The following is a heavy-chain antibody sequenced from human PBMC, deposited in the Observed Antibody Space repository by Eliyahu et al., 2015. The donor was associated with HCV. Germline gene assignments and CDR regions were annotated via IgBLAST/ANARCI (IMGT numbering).Heavy chain of an antibody. Sequence: QVQLVQSGAEVRKPGASVKVSCKASGYTFTDYYLHWMRQAPGQGLEWMGWINPNNGGTYFAQSFQGRVTMTRDTSISTVYMELSRLRFDDAAVYYCVFNYYGSGIYYNYFDYWGQGTLVTVSS. V-gene: IGHV1-2*02. J-gene: IGHJ4*02. D-gene: IGHD3-10*01. CDR3: VFNYYGSGIYYNYFDY. CDR2: INPNNGGT. CDR1: GYTFTDYY.